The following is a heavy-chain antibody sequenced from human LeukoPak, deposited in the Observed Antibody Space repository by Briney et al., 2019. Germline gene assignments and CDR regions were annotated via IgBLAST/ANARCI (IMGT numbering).Heavy chain of an antibody. J-gene: IGHJ4*02. CDR3: ARGDDSGYYDYFDY. CDR2: IYTGGNT. CDR1: GFTFSSYA. D-gene: IGHD3-22*01. V-gene: IGHV3-23*05. Sequence: GGSLRLSCAASGFTFSSYAMSWVRQAPGKGLEWVSTIYTGGNTYYAASVRGRFTISRDFSKNTVFLHMNSLRAEDTAMYYCARGDDSGYYDYFDYWGQGALVTVSS.